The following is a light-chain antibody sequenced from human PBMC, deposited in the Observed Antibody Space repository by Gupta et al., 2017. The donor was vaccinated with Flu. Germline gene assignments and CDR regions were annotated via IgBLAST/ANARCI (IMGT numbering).Light chain of an antibody. Sequence: QSALTQPPSASGSPGQSVTISCTGTSSDVGCYNYVSWYQQHPGKAPKLMIYEVSRRPSGFPDRFSGSKSGNTASLTVSGLQAEDDADYYCSSYAGSNSVVFGGGTKLTVL. CDR2: EVS. J-gene: IGLJ2*01. CDR1: SSDVGCYNY. CDR3: SSYAGSNSVV. V-gene: IGLV2-8*01.